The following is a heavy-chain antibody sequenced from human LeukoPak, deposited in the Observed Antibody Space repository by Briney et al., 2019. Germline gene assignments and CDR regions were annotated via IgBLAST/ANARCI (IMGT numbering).Heavy chain of an antibody. Sequence: SETLSLTCPVSGDSTSSSDYYWGWIRQPPGKGLDCIGGIYYSGSTYYSPSLKSRVTISIDTSKNQFSLRLGSVTAADTAVYYCARAYDGSGDSSYYFDFWGQGTLVTVSS. J-gene: IGHJ4*02. V-gene: IGHV4-39*01. D-gene: IGHD3-22*01. CDR1: GDSTSSSDYY. CDR2: IYYSGST. CDR3: ARAYDGSGDSSYYFDF.